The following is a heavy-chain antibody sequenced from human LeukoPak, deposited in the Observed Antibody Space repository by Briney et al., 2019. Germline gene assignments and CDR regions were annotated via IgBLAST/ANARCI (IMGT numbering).Heavy chain of an antibody. D-gene: IGHD2-15*01. CDR3: AREKGYCSGGSCYGSWFDP. V-gene: IGHV4-31*03. CDR2: IYYSGST. J-gene: IGHJ5*02. Sequence: PSETLSLTCIVSGGSISSGGYYWSWIRQHPGKGLEWIGYIYYSGSTYYNPSLKSRVTISVDTSKNQFSLKLSSVTAADTAVYYCAREKGYCSGGSCYGSWFDPWGQGTLVTVSS. CDR1: GGSISSGGYY.